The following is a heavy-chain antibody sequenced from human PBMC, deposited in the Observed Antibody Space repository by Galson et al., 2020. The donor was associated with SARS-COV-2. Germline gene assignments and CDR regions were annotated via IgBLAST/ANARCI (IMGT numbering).Heavy chain of an antibody. V-gene: IGHV3-30*18. CDR2: ISYDGSNK. Sequence: GGSLRLSCAASGFTFSSYGMHWVRQAPGKGLEWVAVISYDGSNKYYADSVKGRFTISRDNSKNTLYLQMNSLIAEDTAVYYCAKDPPLGYYDSGGYYPDYWGQGTLVTVSS. CDR1: GFTFSSYG. CDR3: AKDPPLGYYDSGGYYPDY. J-gene: IGHJ4*02. D-gene: IGHD3-22*01.